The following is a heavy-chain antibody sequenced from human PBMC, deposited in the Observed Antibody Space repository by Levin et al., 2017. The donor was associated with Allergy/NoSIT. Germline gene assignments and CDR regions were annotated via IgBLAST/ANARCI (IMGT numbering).Heavy chain of an antibody. CDR2: IDWDGDR. V-gene: IGHV2-70*01. CDR1: GFSLSTSGMC. CDR3: ARTHYPSDGYFQYYFDN. J-gene: IGHJ4*02. D-gene: IGHD3-22*01. Sequence: TLSLTCTFSGFSLSTSGMCVSWIRQSPGKALEWLALIDWDGDRYYTTSLRTRLAISKDTSKNQVVLTMTNMDPVDTATYYCARTHYPSDGYFQYYFDNWGQGTPVTVPS.